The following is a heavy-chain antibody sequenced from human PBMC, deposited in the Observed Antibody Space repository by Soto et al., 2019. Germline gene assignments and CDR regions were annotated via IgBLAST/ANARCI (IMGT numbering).Heavy chain of an antibody. J-gene: IGHJ5*02. CDR2: IYYSWST. D-gene: IGHD3-9*01. Sequence: TLSLTCPVSGVSISSGDYYWSWIRQPPGKGLEWIGYIYYSWSTYYNPSLKSRVTISVDTSKNQFSLKLSSVTAADTAVYYCARDGPYYDILTGYRNWFDPWGQGTLVTVYS. V-gene: IGHV4-30-4*01. CDR3: ARDGPYYDILTGYRNWFDP. CDR1: GVSISSGDYY.